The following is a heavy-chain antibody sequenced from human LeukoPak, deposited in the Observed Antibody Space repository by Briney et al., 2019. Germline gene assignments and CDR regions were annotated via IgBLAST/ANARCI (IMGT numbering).Heavy chain of an antibody. CDR3: ARSFGWHFDL. J-gene: IGHJ2*01. Sequence: GESLKISCTASGYTFSVSEMSWVRQTPGKGLEWLSNIRTDGTTTYYADSVKGRFTISRDNAENSLYLQMDRLRPDDTALYYCARSFGWHFDLWGRGTLVTVSS. CDR1: GYTFSVSE. D-gene: IGHD3-16*01. CDR2: IRTDGTTT. V-gene: IGHV3-48*03.